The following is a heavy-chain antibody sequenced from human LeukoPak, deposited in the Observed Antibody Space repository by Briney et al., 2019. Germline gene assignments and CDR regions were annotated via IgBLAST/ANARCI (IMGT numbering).Heavy chain of an antibody. V-gene: IGHV3-23*01. Sequence: GGSLRLSCAASGFMFSTYAMSWVRQAPGKGLEWVSAISGSGGSTSYADSVKGRFTISRDNSKSTLYLQMNTLRAEDTAVYYCAKPRRYSASYPYFDYWGQGTLVTVSS. CDR1: GFMFSTYA. CDR3: AKPRRYSASYPYFDY. CDR2: ISGSGGST. J-gene: IGHJ4*02. D-gene: IGHD1-26*01.